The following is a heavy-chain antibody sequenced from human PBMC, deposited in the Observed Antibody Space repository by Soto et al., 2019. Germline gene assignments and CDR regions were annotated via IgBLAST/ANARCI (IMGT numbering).Heavy chain of an antibody. J-gene: IGHJ5*02. CDR2: INVYNGDR. CDR1: GYIFTKYG. Sequence: QVQVVQSWPELKKPGASVKVSCKAQGYIFTKYGIGWVRQAPGHGLEWMGLINVYNGDRKVAQKFQDRVSVTTDTATDTAYMELKSLRSGDTAVYYCARLQLGGDRMLNWFDPWGQGTLVTVSS. D-gene: IGHD2-21*02. V-gene: IGHV1-18*01. CDR3: ARLQLGGDRMLNWFDP.